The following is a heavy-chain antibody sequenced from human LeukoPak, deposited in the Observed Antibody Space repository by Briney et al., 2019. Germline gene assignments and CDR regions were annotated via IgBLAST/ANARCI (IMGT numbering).Heavy chain of an antibody. V-gene: IGHV3-7*01. CDR1: GFTFTDYW. CDR2: IKQDGGER. D-gene: IGHD3-3*01. CDR3: ARGSVKGAIRFLAMTGKRTGYHYYMDV. J-gene: IGHJ6*03. Sequence: GGSLRLSCVAPGFTFTDYWMSWVRQAPGKGLEWVANIKQDGGERYYVDSVKGRFTISRDNAKNSLYLQMNSLSADDTAVFYCARGSVKGAIRFLAMTGKRTGYHYYMDVWGKGTTVTVS.